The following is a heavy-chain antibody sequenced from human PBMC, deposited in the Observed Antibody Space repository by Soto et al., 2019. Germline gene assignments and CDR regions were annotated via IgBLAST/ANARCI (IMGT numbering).Heavy chain of an antibody. J-gene: IGHJ4*02. V-gene: IGHV4-59*08. CDR2: VYNSGST. CDR3: ARHTAMVLFDY. D-gene: IGHD5-18*01. CDR1: GGSISGYY. Sequence: PSETLSLTCTVSGGSISGYYWSWLRQPPGKGLEWIGYVYNSGSTNYNPSLRSRITISIDMPKNQFSLNLSSVTAADTAVYYCARHTAMVLFDYWGQGTLVTVSS.